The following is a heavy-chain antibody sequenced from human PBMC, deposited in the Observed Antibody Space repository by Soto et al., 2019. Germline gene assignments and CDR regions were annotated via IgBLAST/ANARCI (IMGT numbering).Heavy chain of an antibody. CDR3: ARDLARDYGDFTPFDY. CDR1: GGTFSSYA. CDR2: IIPIFGTA. D-gene: IGHD4-17*01. J-gene: IGHJ4*02. Sequence: SVKVSCKASGGTFSSYAISWVRQAPGQGLEWMGGIIPIFGTANYAQKFQGRVTITADESTSTAYMELSSLRSEDTAVYYCARDLARDYGDFTPFDYWGQGTLVTVSS. V-gene: IGHV1-69*13.